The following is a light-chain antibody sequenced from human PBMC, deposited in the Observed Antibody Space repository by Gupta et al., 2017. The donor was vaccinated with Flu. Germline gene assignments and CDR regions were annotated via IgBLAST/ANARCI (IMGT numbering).Light chain of an antibody. CDR3: QQDGGSPRT. V-gene: IGKV3-20*01. J-gene: IGKJ1*01. CDR1: QSVGSTY. Sequence: EIVLTQSAATLSLSPGESATLSCRASQSVGSTYLAWYQQRPGQAPRLLIFAASYRSTGIPARFSGSGSGTDFTLTISRLEPEDFAVYYCQQDGGSPRTFGQGTKVEI. CDR2: AAS.